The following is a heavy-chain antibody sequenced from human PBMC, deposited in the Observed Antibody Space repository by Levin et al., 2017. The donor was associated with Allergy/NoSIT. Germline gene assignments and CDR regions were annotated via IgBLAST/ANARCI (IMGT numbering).Heavy chain of an antibody. CDR2: ISYDGSNK. V-gene: IGHV3-30-3*01. D-gene: IGHD3-16*01. J-gene: IGHJ6*02. CDR3: ARDSLRVKLATAYGMDV. Sequence: GGSLRLSCAASGFTFSSYAMHWVRQAPGKGLEWVAVISYDGSNKYYADSVKGRFTISRDNSKNTLYLQMNSLRAEDTAVYYCARDSLRVKLATAYGMDVWGQGTTVTVSS. CDR1: GFTFSSYA.